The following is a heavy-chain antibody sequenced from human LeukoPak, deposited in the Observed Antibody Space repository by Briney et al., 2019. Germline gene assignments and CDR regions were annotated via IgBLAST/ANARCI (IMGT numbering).Heavy chain of an antibody. Sequence: GGSLRLSCAASGFTFSNYAMSWVRQAPGRGLEWVSGISTSGGSTYYADSVKGRFTISRDNSKNTLYLQMNSLRAEDTAVYYCAKGVVRRYFDWPTFPDYWGQGTLVTVSS. D-gene: IGHD3-9*01. J-gene: IGHJ4*02. CDR3: AKGVVRRYFDWPTFPDY. CDR1: GFTFSNYA. V-gene: IGHV3-23*01. CDR2: ISTSGGST.